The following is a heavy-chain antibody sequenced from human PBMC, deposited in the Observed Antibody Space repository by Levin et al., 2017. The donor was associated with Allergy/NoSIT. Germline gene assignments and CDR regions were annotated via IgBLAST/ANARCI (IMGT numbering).Heavy chain of an antibody. Sequence: SVKVSCKASGGTFSSYTISWVRQAPGQGLEWMGRIIPILGIANYAQKFQGRVTITADKSTSTAYMELSSLRSEDTAVYYCAGAEHSSSSIIYYYYDYMDVWGKGTTVTVSS. D-gene: IGHD6-13*01. CDR3: AGAEHSSSSIIYYYYDYMDV. J-gene: IGHJ6*03. CDR2: IIPILGIA. V-gene: IGHV1-69*02. CDR1: GGTFSSYT.